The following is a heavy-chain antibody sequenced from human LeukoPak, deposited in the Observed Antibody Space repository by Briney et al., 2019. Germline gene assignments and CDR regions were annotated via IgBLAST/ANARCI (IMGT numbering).Heavy chain of an antibody. D-gene: IGHD4-17*01. V-gene: IGHV3-21*01. CDR2: ISSSSSYI. J-gene: IGHJ4*02. CDR3: ARVDYGDDYFDY. Sequence: GGSLRFSCAASGFTFSSYSMNWVRQAPGKGLEWVSSISSSSSYIYYADSVKGRFTISRDNAKNSLYLQMNSLRAEDTAVYYCARVDYGDDYFDYWGQGTLVTVSS. CDR1: GFTFSSYS.